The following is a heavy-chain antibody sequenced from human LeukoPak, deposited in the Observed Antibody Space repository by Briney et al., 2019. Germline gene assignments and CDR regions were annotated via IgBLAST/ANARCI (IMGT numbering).Heavy chain of an antibody. D-gene: IGHD4-23*01. Sequence: ASVTVSFKSSGYTFTGYYMHWVRQAPGQGLEWMGWINPNSGGTNYAQKFQGRVTMTRDTSISTAYMELSRLRSDDTAVYYCARSYGGPIDYWGQGTLVTVSS. V-gene: IGHV1-2*02. CDR3: ARSYGGPIDY. CDR1: GYTFTGYY. CDR2: INPNSGGT. J-gene: IGHJ4*02.